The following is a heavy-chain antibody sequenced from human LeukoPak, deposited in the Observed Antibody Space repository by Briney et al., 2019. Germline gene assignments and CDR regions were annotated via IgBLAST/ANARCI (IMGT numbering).Heavy chain of an antibody. J-gene: IGHJ4*02. Sequence: ASVKVSCKASGGTFISYAISWVRQAPGQGLEWMGGIIPIFGTANYAQKFQGRVTITADESTSTAYMELSSLRSEDTAVYYCARGYYDLLTGHVVTYYFDYWGQGTLVTVSS. CDR2: IIPIFGTA. D-gene: IGHD3-9*01. V-gene: IGHV1-69*13. CDR1: GGTFISYA. CDR3: ARGYYDLLTGHVVTYYFDY.